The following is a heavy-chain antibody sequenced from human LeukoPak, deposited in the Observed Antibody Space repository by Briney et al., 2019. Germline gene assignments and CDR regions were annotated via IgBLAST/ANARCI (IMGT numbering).Heavy chain of an antibody. CDR3: ARTTTVTTFVFDY. V-gene: IGHV1-69*13. CDR1: GGTFSSYA. Sequence: SVKVSCKASGGTFSSYAISWVRQAPGQGLEWMGGIIPIFGTANYAQKFQGRVTITADESTSTAYMELSSLRSEDTAVYYCARTTTVTTFVFDYWGQGTLVTVSS. J-gene: IGHJ4*02. CDR2: IIPIFGTA. D-gene: IGHD4-17*01.